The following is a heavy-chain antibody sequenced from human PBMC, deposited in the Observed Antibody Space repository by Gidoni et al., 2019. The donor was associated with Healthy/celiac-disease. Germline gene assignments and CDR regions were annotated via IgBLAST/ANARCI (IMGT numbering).Heavy chain of an antibody. CDR1: GGSISSYY. D-gene: IGHD1-26*01. Sequence: QVQLQESGPGLVKPSETLSLTCTVSGGSISSYYWSWIRQPPGKGLEWIGYIYYSGSTNYNPSLKSRVTISVDTSKNQFSLKLSSVTAADTAVYYCARHTGVGATLKPPGLGPWGQGTLVTVSS. CDR2: IYYSGST. V-gene: IGHV4-59*08. J-gene: IGHJ5*02. CDR3: ARHTGVGATLKPPGLGP.